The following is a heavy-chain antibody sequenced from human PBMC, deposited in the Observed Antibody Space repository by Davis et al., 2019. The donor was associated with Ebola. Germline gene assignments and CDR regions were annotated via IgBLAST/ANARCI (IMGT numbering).Heavy chain of an antibody. CDR1: GFGFNTYG. CDR3: ARDPAIGQPLSTFDV. V-gene: IGHV3-33*01. Sequence: PGGSLRLSWEASGFGFNTYGMHWGRQAPDKGLEWLAVIWYDGSREYIADSMKGRFTISRDNSRNTLFLQVNSLRVEDTAVYYCARDPAIGQPLSTFDVWGQGTTVTVAS. CDR2: IWYDGSRE. D-gene: IGHD1-14*01. J-gene: IGHJ3*01.